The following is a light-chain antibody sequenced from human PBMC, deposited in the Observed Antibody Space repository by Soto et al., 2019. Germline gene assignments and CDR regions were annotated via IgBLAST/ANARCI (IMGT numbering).Light chain of an antibody. CDR3: AAWDGSLNGVL. CDR2: EVS. CDR1: SSDVGGYDY. Sequence: QSALTQPASVSGSPGQSITISCTGTSSDVGGYDYVSWYQLHPGKAPKLMVFEVSNRPSGVSYRFSGSKSGNTASLTISGLQAEDEADYYCAAWDGSLNGVLFGGGTKLTVL. V-gene: IGLV2-14*01. J-gene: IGLJ2*01.